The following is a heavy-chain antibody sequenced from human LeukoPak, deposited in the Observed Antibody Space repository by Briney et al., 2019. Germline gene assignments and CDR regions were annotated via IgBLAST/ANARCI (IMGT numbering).Heavy chain of an antibody. J-gene: IGHJ5*02. CDR3: ARGRHSSAAP. CDR2: MNPNSGNT. CDR1: GGTFSSYA. D-gene: IGHD6-25*01. V-gene: IGHV1-8*02. Sequence: ASVKVSCKASGGTFSSYAINWVRQATGQGLEWMGWMNPNSGNTGYAQKFQGRVTMTRNTSISTAYMELSSLRSEDTAVYYCARGRHSSAAPWGQGTLVTVSS.